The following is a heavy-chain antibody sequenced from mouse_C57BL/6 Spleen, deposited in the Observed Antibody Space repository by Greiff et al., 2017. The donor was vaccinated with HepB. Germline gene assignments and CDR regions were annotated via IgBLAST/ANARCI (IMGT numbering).Heavy chain of an antibody. CDR1: GYTFTSYW. CDR2: IDPSDSET. D-gene: IGHD1-1*01. Sequence: VQLQQPGAELVRPGSSVKLSCKASGYTFTSYWMHWVKQRPIQGLEWIGNIDPSDSETHYNQKFKDKATLTVDKSSSTAYMQLSSLTSEDSAVYYCARVGSYYYGSSSYWYFDVWGTGTTVTVSS. J-gene: IGHJ1*03. V-gene: IGHV1-52*01. CDR3: ARVGSYYYGSSSYWYFDV.